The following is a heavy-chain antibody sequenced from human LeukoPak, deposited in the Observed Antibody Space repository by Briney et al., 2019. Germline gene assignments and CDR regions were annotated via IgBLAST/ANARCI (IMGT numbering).Heavy chain of an antibody. Sequence: GGSLRLSCAASGFTFDDYAMHWVRQAPGKGLEWVSGISWNSGSIGYADSVKGRFTISRDNAKNSLYLQMNSLRAEDTAVYYCATWGWFGELKPAEVDIWGQGTMVTVSS. V-gene: IGHV3-9*01. J-gene: IGHJ3*02. CDR3: ATWGWFGELKPAEVDI. CDR2: ISWNSGSI. D-gene: IGHD3-10*01. CDR1: GFTFDDYA.